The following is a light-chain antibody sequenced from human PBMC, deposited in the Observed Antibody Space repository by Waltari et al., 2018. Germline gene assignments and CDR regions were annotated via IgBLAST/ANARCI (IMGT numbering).Light chain of an antibody. CDR2: YKSDSDK. J-gene: IGLJ2*01. Sequence: QAVLTQPSSLSASPGASASLTCTLRRGINVGTSRIYWYQQKPGSPPQYLLRYKSDSDKQQGSGVPSRFSGSKDASANAGILLISGLQSEDEADYYCMIWHSSASNVVFGGGTKLTVL. CDR1: RGINVGTSR. CDR3: MIWHSSASNVV. V-gene: IGLV5-45*03.